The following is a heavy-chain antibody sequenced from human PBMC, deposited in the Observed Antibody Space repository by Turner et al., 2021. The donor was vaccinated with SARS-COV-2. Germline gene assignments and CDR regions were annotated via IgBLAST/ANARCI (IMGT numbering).Heavy chain of an antibody. D-gene: IGHD3-10*01. CDR3: ASPYITMVRGVNYYGMDV. V-gene: IGHV4-39*01. CDR2: IYYSGST. J-gene: IGHJ6*02. CDR1: GGSISSSSYY. Sequence: QLQLQESGPGLVKPSETLSPTCTVSGGSISSSSYYWGWIRQPPGKGLEWIGSIYYSGSTYYNPSLKSRVTISVDTSKNQFSLKLSSVTAADTAVYYWASPYITMVRGVNYYGMDVWGQGTTVTVSS.